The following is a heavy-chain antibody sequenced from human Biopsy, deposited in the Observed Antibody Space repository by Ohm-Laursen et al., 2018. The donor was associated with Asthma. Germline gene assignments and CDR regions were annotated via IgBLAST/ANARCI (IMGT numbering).Heavy chain of an antibody. V-gene: IGHV4-34*01. J-gene: IGHJ6*02. CDR3: ASGPEWYGLDV. CDR1: RGSLRVYV. CDR2: SNQGGSP. D-gene: IGHD3-3*01. Sequence: PGTLSLTCSGYRGSLRVYVWSWIRQPPGKGLEWIGESNQGGSPTFNPSLKSRVTISRDTSKNQLSLKLRSVTAADTAVYYCASGPEWYGLDVWGQGTTVTVSS.